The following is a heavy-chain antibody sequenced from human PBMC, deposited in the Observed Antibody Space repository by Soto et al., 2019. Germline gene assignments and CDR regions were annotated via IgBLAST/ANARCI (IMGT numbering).Heavy chain of an antibody. Sequence: QVHLQESGTGLVKPSATLSLTCTVSNGSINSYHWSWLRQPPGKRLEWLGYIYSRGSNTYNPSLKSRVTIFADTSRNQFSLRLSSVTAADSAVYQCAIHLRRDAFRGAWGFDYWGPGTLVSVSS. J-gene: IGHJ4*02. V-gene: IGHV4-59*08. CDR1: NGSINSYH. D-gene: IGHD3-16*01. CDR3: AIHLRRDAFRGAWGFDY. CDR2: IYSRGSN.